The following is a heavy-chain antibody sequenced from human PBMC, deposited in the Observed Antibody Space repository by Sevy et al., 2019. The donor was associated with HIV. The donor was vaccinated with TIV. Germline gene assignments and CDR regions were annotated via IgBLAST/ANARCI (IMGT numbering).Heavy chain of an antibody. CDR1: GFTFSDYY. CDR2: ISSSSSYT. D-gene: IGHD1-20*01. CDR3: ARVITGTPYYYYYMDV. J-gene: IGHJ6*03. Sequence: GGSLRLSCAASGFTFSDYYMSWIRQAPGKGLEWVSYISSSSSYTNYADSVKGRCTISRDNAKNSLYLQMNSLRAEDTAVYYGARVITGTPYYYYYMDVWGKGTTVTVSS. V-gene: IGHV3-11*06.